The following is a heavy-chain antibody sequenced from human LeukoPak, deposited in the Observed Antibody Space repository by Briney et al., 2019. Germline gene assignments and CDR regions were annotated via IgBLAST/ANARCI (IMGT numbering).Heavy chain of an antibody. CDR1: GFTFSSYA. J-gene: IGHJ4*02. D-gene: IGHD6-13*01. V-gene: IGHV3-23*01. CDR3: AKDRFIAGTGDY. Sequence: PGGSLRLSCAASGFTFSSYAMSWVRQAPGKGPEWVSAISGSGGSTYYADSVKGRFTISRDNSKNTLYLQMNSLRAEDTAVYYCAKDRFIAGTGDYWGQGTLVTVSS. CDR2: ISGSGGST.